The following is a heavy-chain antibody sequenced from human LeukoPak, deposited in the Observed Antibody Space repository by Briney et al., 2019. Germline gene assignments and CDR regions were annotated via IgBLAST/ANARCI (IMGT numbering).Heavy chain of an antibody. CDR2: IKSKTDGGTT. V-gene: IGHV3-15*01. CDR1: GFTFSNAW. D-gene: IGHD2-21*02. J-gene: IGHJ4*02. Sequence: GGSLRLSCVASGFTFSNAWMNWVRQAPGKGLEWVGRIKSKTDGGTTDYAAPVKGRITISRDDSTNTLHLQTNSLKTEDTAVYYSTKSLSGAVTAVYPFDNWGQGTLVTVSS. CDR3: TKSLSGAVTAVYPFDN.